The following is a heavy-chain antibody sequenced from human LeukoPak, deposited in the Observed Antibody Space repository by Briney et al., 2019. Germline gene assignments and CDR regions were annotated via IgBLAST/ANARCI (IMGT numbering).Heavy chain of an antibody. CDR3: AKDRGSTYYYYYYMDV. CDR2: ISSSSSYI. CDR1: GFTFSSYS. J-gene: IGHJ6*03. D-gene: IGHD5-24*01. Sequence: GGSLRLSCAASGFTFSSYSMNWVRQAPGKGLEWVSSISSSSSYIYYADSVKGRFTISRDNAKNSLYLQMNSLRAEDTAVYYCAKDRGSTYYYYYYMDVWGKGTTVTVSS. V-gene: IGHV3-21*01.